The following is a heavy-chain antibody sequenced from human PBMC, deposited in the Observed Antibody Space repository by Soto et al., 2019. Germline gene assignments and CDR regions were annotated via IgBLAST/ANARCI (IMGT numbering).Heavy chain of an antibody. Sequence: GGSLRLSCAASGFKFSNYAMSWVRQAPGKGLEWVSLISATGGGTYYADSVKGRFTISRDNSHNTLYLQVHSLTAEDTAVYYCAKDRRAGGNSAFYFDFWGQGAHVTVSS. D-gene: IGHD3-16*01. CDR2: ISATGGGT. V-gene: IGHV3-23*01. CDR3: AKDRRAGGNSAFYFDF. CDR1: GFKFSNYA. J-gene: IGHJ4*02.